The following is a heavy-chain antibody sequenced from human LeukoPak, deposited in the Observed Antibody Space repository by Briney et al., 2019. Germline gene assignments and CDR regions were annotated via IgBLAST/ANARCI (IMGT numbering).Heavy chain of an antibody. D-gene: IGHD3-22*01. V-gene: IGHV1-18*01. J-gene: IGHJ4*02. CDR3: ARDAEAYYYDSSGSTKGDY. Sequence: ASVKVSCKASGYTFTNYGISWVQQAPGQGLEWMGWISAYNGNTNYAQKLQGRVTMTTDTSTSTAYMELRSLRSDDTAVYYCARDAEAYYYDSSGSTKGDYWGQGTLVTVSS. CDR1: GYTFTNYG. CDR2: ISAYNGNT.